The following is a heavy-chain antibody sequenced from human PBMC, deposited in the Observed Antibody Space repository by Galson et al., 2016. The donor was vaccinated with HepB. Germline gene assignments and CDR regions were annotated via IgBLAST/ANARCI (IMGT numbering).Heavy chain of an antibody. CDR1: GCTFSCSW. CDR3: ARRMLVGAGFDY. V-gene: IGHV3-7*04. J-gene: IGHJ4*02. Sequence: SLSLSCAAAGCTFSCSWMSCVGQASGTGLEWVANLHHGGGQRYHGDSVKGRFTVSRDNAKNSLYLHMNSLRVDDTALYYCARRMLVGAGFDYWGQGALVTVSS. D-gene: IGHD1-26*01. CDR2: LHHGGGQR.